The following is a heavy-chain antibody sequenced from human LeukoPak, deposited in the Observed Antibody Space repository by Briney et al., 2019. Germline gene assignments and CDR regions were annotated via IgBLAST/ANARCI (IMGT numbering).Heavy chain of an antibody. CDR1: GGSISSDC. CDR3: AREKSVRGWHADS. CDR2: IYSSGAS. D-gene: IGHD6-19*01. J-gene: IGHJ4*02. Sequence: SETLSLTCTVSGGSISSDCWSWVRQPGGKGLEWIGRIYSSGASDINPSFQSRVTISVDTSKNQVFSTLTSVTAADTAVYFCAREKSVRGWHADSWGQGTLVTVSS. V-gene: IGHV4-4*07.